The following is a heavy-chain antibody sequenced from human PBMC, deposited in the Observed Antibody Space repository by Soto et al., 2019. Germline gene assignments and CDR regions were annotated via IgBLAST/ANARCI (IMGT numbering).Heavy chain of an antibody. Sequence: EVQLVESGGGLVQPGRSLRLSCAASGFTFDDYAMHWVRQAPGKGLEWVSGISWNSGSIGYADSVKGRFTISRDNANNSLCLQMNSLRAEDTALYYCAKGVSYYDILTRYFQHWGQGTLVTVSS. CDR2: ISWNSGSI. CDR3: AKGVSYYDILTRYFQH. J-gene: IGHJ1*01. V-gene: IGHV3-9*01. D-gene: IGHD3-9*01. CDR1: GFTFDDYA.